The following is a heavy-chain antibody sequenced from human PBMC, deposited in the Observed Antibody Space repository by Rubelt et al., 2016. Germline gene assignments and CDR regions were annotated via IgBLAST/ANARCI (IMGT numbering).Heavy chain of an antibody. J-gene: IGHJ5*02. CDR3: ARDMYYYDSSDRNPGWFDP. D-gene: IGHD3-22*01. Sequence: GLVKPSQTLSLPCAISGDSVSSNSVTWNWIRQSPSRGLEYLGRTYYRSTWYYDYAVSVKSRITINPDTSKTQFSLQLNSVTPEDTAVYYFARDMYYYDSSDRNPGWFDPWGQGTLVTVSS. V-gene: IGHV6-1*02. CDR2: TYYRSTWYY. CDR1: GDSVSSNSVT.